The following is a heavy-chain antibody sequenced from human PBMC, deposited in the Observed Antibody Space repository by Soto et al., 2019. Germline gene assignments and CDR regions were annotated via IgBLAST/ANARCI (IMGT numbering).Heavy chain of an antibody. CDR3: ARDLLAANY. CDR2: IIPIFGTT. V-gene: IGHV1-69*05. CDR1: GGTFSSYA. Sequence: SVKVSCKASGGTFSSYAISWVRQAPGQGLEWMGGIIPIFGTTNYAQEFQGRVTVTRDTSTSTVFMELSSLHSDDTAVYYCARDLLAANYWGQGTLVTVSS. D-gene: IGHD2-15*01. J-gene: IGHJ4*02.